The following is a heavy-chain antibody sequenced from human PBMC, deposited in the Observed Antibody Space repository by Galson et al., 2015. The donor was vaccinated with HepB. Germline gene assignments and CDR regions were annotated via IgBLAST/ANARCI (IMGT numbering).Heavy chain of an antibody. CDR3: AKAAGWFDP. J-gene: IGHJ5*02. CDR2: ISGSETIT. Sequence: SLRLSCAVSDFTFSDFYMTWIRQAPGKGLEWVCYISGSETITNYADSVKGRFTISRDNAKKSLSLQMNSLRAEDTAMYYCAKAAGWFDPLGQGILVTVSS. V-gene: IGHV3-11*01. CDR1: DFTFSDFY.